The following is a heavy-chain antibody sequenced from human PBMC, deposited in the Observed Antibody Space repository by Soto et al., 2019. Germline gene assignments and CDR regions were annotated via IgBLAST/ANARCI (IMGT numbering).Heavy chain of an antibody. D-gene: IGHD3-9*01. V-gene: IGHV1-69*13. CDR3: ARALRYIDRSYEALDI. J-gene: IGHJ3*02. CDR1: GGSFSTYV. CDR2: IIPISGTS. Sequence: ASLKVSCKASGGSFSTYVIAWALQAPGQGLEWMGGIIPISGTSNYAQKYQGRVAIIADESTNTVYMELSSLRSDDTAVYYCARALRYIDRSYEALDIWGQGSMVTVSS.